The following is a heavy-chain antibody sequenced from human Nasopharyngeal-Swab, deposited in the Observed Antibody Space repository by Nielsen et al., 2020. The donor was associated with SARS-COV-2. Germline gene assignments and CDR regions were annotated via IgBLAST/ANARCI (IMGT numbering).Heavy chain of an antibody. CDR3: ARGVLGYCSSTSCYAGPSYYYYYMDV. CDR2: INHSGST. Sequence: RQAPGKGLEWIGEINHSGSTNYNPSLKSRVTISVDTSKNQFSLKLSSVTAADTAVYYCARGVLGYCSSTSCYAGPSYYYYYMDVWGKGTTVTDSS. V-gene: IGHV4-34*01. J-gene: IGHJ6*03. D-gene: IGHD2-2*01.